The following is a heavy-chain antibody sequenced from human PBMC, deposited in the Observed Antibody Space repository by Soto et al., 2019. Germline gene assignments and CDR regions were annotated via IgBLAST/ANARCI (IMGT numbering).Heavy chain of an antibody. V-gene: IGHV1-46*01. CDR1: GYTFSFDY. CDR3: AQGRRNTF. J-gene: IGHJ4*02. D-gene: IGHD1-1*01. Sequence: QVQLLQSGAEVKKPGASVKISCKASGYTFSFDYVSWVRRAPGQGLQWMGKINPDGGATTYAQSFQARVSITSDASTGTVYMELSSLTSVDTAVYFCAQGRRNTFWGQGTLVSVSS. CDR2: INPDGGAT.